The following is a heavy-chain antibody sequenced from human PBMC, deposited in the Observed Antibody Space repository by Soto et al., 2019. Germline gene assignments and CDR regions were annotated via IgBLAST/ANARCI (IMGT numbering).Heavy chain of an antibody. J-gene: IGHJ4*02. CDR2: ISAYNGNT. V-gene: IGHV1-18*01. CDR3: ARVQSGYDFAY. D-gene: IGHD5-12*01. CDR1: GFTFTRYG. Sequence: ASVKVSCKASGFTFTRYGINWVRQAPGQGLEWMGWISAYNGNTHYAQKLQGRVTMTTDTSTSTAYMELRSLRSDDTAVYYCARVQSGYDFAYWGQGTLVTVSS.